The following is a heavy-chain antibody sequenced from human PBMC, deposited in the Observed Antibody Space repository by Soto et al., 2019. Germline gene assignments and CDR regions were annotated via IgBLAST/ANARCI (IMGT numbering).Heavy chain of an antibody. Sequence: PSETLSLTCAVSGYSISSGYYWSWIRQPPGKGLEWIGEINHSGSTNYNPSLKSRVTISVDTSKNQFSLKLSSVTAADTAVYYCARGGRLIAAAGRNPIYYYYGMDVWGQGTTVTVSS. V-gene: IGHV4-34*01. J-gene: IGHJ6*02. CDR2: INHSGST. CDR1: GYSISSGYY. CDR3: ARGGRLIAAAGRNPIYYYYGMDV. D-gene: IGHD6-13*01.